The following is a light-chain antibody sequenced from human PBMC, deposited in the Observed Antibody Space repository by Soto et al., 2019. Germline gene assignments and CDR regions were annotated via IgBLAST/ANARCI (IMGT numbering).Light chain of an antibody. Sequence: DIVMTQSPLSLPVTPGEPASISCRSSQSLLHSNGFIYLDWYLQKPGQSPQLLISLGSDRASGVPDRFSGSASGTDFTLKISRVEAEDVGVYFCMQALQTPITFGQGTRLEIK. CDR2: LGS. CDR1: QSLLHSNGFIY. V-gene: IGKV2-28*01. J-gene: IGKJ5*01. CDR3: MQALQTPIT.